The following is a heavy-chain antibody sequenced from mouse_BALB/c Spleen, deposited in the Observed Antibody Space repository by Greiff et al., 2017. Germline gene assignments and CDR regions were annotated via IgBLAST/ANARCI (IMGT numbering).Heavy chain of an antibody. CDR1: GFTFSSYG. CDR3: ARQEVSDYYFDY. Sequence: EVQVVESGGDLVKPGGSLKLSCAASGFTFSSYGMSWVRQTPDKRLEWVATISSGGSCTYYPDSVKGRFTISRDNAKNTLYLQMSSLKSEDTAMYYCARQEVSDYYFDYWGQGTTLTVSS. D-gene: IGHD2-14*01. J-gene: IGHJ2*01. V-gene: IGHV5-6*01. CDR2: ISSGGSCT.